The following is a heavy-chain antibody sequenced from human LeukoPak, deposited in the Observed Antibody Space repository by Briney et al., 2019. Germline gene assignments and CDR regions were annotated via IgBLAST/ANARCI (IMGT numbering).Heavy chain of an antibody. CDR2: INHSGST. D-gene: IGHD3-9*01. Sequence: PSETLSLTCAVYGGSFSGYYWSWIRQPPGKGLEWIGEINHSGSTNYNPSLKSRVTISVDTSKNHFSLKLSSVTAADTVVYYCARDPIRERDDYWGQGTLVTVSS. CDR1: GGSFSGYY. CDR3: ARDPIRERDDY. V-gene: IGHV4-34*01. J-gene: IGHJ4*02.